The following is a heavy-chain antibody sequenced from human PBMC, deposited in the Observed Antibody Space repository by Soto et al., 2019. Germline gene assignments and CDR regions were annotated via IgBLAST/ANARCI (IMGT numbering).Heavy chain of an antibody. D-gene: IGHD3-3*01. CDR2: ISYEGDNK. CDR1: GLTFSPYA. Sequence: QVHLVAPGGGVVQAGRSLRLSCAASGLTFSPYAMHWVRQAPGKGLEWVAVISYEGDNKYYPDSVKGRFTISRDNSKNTLYLQMNTLRPEDTAVYYCAKDLRYDFWSGYGGYMDVWGKGTTVIVSS. V-gene: IGHV3-30*18. CDR3: AKDLRYDFWSGYGGYMDV. J-gene: IGHJ6*03.